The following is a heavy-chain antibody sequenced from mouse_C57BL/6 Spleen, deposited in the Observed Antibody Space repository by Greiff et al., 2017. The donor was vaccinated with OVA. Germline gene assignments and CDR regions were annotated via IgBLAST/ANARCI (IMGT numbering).Heavy chain of an antibody. V-gene: IGHV5-17*01. Sequence: DVKLVESGGGLVKPGGSLKLSCAASGFTFSDYGMHWVRQAPEKGLEWVAYISSGSSTIYYAETVKGRFTISRDNAKNTLFLQMTSLRSEDTAMYYCARKNYAMGYWGQGTSVTVSS. J-gene: IGHJ4*01. CDR1: GFTFSDYG. CDR3: ARKNYAMGY. CDR2: ISSGSSTI.